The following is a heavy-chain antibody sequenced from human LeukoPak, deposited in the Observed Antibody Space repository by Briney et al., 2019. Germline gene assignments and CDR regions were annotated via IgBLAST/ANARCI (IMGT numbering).Heavy chain of an antibody. CDR1: GGSFSDYY. D-gene: IGHD5-24*01. CDR2: INHSGST. V-gene: IGHV4-34*01. Sequence: PSETLSLTCAVYGGSFSDYYWSWIRQPPGKGLEWIGEINHSGSTNYNPSLKSRVTISVDTSKNQFSLKLSSVTAADTAVYYCARLTSGRDGYNSLIDYRGQGTLVTVSS. J-gene: IGHJ4*02. CDR3: ARLTSGRDGYNSLIDY.